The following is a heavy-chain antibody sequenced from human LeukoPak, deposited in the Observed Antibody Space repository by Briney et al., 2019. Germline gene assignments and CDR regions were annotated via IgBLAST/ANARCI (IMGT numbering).Heavy chain of an antibody. CDR2: VHYSGST. V-gene: IGHV4-59*01. D-gene: IGHD6-13*01. J-gene: IGHJ4*02. CDR1: GGSISSYY. CDR3: AREYSSFDY. Sequence: SETLSLTCTVSGGSISSYYWSWIRQPPGEGLEWIGYVHYSGSTDYNPSPKSRATISVDTSKNQLSLKLTSATAADTAVYYCAREYSSFDYWGQGILVTVSS.